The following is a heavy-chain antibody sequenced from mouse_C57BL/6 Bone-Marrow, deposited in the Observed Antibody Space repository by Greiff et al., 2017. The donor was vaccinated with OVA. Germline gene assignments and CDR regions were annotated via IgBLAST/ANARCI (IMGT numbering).Heavy chain of an antibody. Sequence: QVQLKESGAELVKPGASVKMSCKASGYTFTSYWITWVKQRPGQGLEWIGDIYPGSGSTNYNEKFKSKATLTVDTSSSTAYMQLSSLTSEDSAVYYCARETTVVATEYFDVWGTGTTVTVSS. CDR3: ARETTVVATEYFDV. CDR2: IYPGSGST. CDR1: GYTFTSYW. D-gene: IGHD1-1*01. J-gene: IGHJ1*03. V-gene: IGHV1-55*01.